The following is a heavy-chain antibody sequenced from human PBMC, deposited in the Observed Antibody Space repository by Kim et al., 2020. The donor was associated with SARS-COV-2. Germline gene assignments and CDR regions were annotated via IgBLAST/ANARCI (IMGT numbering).Heavy chain of an antibody. J-gene: IGHJ4*02. CDR3: AKQGYSGYAPHFDY. Sequence: ASVKGRFTLSRANAKNTLSLQMNSLKAEDTAVYYCAKQGYSGYAPHFDYWGQGTLVTVSS. V-gene: IGHV3-23*01. D-gene: IGHD5-12*01.